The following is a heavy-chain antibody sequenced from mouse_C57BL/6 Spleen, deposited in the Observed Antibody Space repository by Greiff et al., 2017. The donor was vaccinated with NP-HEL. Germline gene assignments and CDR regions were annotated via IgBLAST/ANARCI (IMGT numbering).Heavy chain of an antibody. D-gene: IGHD2-5*01. Sequence: EVQLVESGGGLVKPGGSLKLSCAASGFTFSDYGMHWVRQAPAKGLAWVAYLSSGSSTIYYADTVKGRFTISRDNAKNTLFLQMTSLRSEDTAMYYCASGYSNPFAYWGQGTLVTVSA. J-gene: IGHJ3*01. CDR1: GFTFSDYG. CDR3: ASGYSNPFAY. V-gene: IGHV5-17*01. CDR2: LSSGSSTI.